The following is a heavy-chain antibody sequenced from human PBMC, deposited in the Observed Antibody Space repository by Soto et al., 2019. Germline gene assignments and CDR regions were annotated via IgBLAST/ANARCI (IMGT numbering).Heavy chain of an antibody. V-gene: IGHV4-59*12. CDR1: GGSISSYY. Sequence: SETLSLTCTVSGGSISSYYWTWIRQPPGKGLEWIGYIHDSGSTSYTPSLKKRVSISVDTSKNQFSLKLTSVTAADTAVYYCARDKITGLFDYWGQGTLVTVSS. J-gene: IGHJ4*02. D-gene: IGHD2-8*02. CDR3: ARDKITGLFDY. CDR2: IHDSGST.